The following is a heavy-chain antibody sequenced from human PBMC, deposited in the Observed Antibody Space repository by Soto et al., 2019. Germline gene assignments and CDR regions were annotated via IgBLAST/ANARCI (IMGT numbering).Heavy chain of an antibody. D-gene: IGHD4-17*01. CDR1: SGPDRSHN. CDR2: VYYTGDT. CDR3: VRQGIDYLHGLVDV. Sequence: QVQLQQSGPRLVKPSETLSLTCTVSSGPDRSHNWGWIRQPPGRGLEWIGYVYYTGDTPSNPSLRGRVTISADTSTNDISLTLNSVTAADTAVYYCVRQGIDYLHGLVDVWGQGTTVSVSS. J-gene: IGHJ6*02. V-gene: IGHV4-59*08.